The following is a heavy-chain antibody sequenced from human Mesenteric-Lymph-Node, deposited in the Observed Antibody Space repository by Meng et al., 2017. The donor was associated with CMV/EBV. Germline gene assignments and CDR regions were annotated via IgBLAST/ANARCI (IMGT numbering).Heavy chain of an antibody. CDR1: GFNFNIAW. CDR3: ARMAYDPLYGMDV. V-gene: IGHV3-13*01. J-gene: IGHJ6*02. CDR2: IGTGGDT. D-gene: IGHD3-3*01. Sequence: GGPLRLSCAASGFNFNIAWMSWVRQATGKGLEWVSTIGTGGDTYYPGSVKGRFTISREDAKNSLYLQMNSLRAGDTAVYYCARMAYDPLYGMDVWGQGTTVTVSS.